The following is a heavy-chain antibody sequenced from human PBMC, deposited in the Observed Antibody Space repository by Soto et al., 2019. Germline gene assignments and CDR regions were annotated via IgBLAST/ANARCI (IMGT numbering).Heavy chain of an antibody. Sequence: PSETLSLTCTVSGASVSSYFWSWVRQPPGKGLEWIGYIYNSGRTNYNPSLKSRVTISQDTSDNDFSLRLTSLTAADTAVYYCARVHSGWSSGHGLDVWGQGTTVTVSS. J-gene: IGHJ6*02. CDR1: GASVSSYF. V-gene: IGHV4-59*02. CDR3: ARVHSGWSSGHGLDV. CDR2: IYNSGRT. D-gene: IGHD6-19*01.